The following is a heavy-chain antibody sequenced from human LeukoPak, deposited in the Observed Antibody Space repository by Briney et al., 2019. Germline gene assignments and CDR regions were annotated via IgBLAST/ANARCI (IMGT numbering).Heavy chain of an antibody. CDR1: GYAFTSYG. J-gene: IGHJ6*02. CDR3: ARVFNNYYDSSGYYYYYGMDV. Sequence: ASVKVSCKASGYAFTSYGISWVRQAPGQGLEWMGWISAYNGNTNYAQKLQGRVTMTTDTSTSTAYMELRSLRSDDTAVYYCARVFNNYYDSSGYYYYYGMDVWGQGTTVTVSS. D-gene: IGHD3-22*01. CDR2: ISAYNGNT. V-gene: IGHV1-18*01.